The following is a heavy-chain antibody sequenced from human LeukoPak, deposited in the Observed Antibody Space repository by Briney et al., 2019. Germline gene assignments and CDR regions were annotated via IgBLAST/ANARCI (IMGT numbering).Heavy chain of an antibody. Sequence: GESLKISCKGSGYSFTSYWIGWVRQMPGKGLEWMGIIYPFHSDTRCSPSFQGQVTISADKSITTAYLQWSSLKASDTAMYYCARHRDRGRVGASPWSDYWGQGTLVTVSS. CDR1: GYSFTSYW. CDR2: IYPFHSDT. D-gene: IGHD1-26*01. CDR3: ARHRDRGRVGASPWSDY. V-gene: IGHV5-51*01. J-gene: IGHJ4*02.